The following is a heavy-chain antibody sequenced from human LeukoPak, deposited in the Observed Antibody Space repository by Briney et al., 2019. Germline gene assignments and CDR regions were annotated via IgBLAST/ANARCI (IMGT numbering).Heavy chain of an antibody. CDR1: GVTFSSYW. V-gene: IGHV3-7*02. Sequence: GGSLRLSCAASGVTFSSYWMSWVRQAPGKGLEWVANIKQDGSDKNYVDSVKGRFTISKDNAKNLLSLEMNGLRAEDTAVYYCPTYKNQLRRVYFDYWGQGTLVTVSS. J-gene: IGHJ4*02. CDR3: PTYKNQLRRVYFDY. D-gene: IGHD6-6*01. CDR2: IKQDGSDK.